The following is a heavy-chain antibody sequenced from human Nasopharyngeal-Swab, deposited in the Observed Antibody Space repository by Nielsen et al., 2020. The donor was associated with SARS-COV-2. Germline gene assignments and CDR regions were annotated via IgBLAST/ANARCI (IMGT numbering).Heavy chain of an antibody. CDR2: ISSSSSSYI. V-gene: IGHV3-21*01. Sequence: GESLKISCAASGFTFSSYSMNWVRQAPGKGLEWVSSISSSSSSYIYYADSVKGRFTISRDNAKNSLYLQMNSLRAEDTAVYYCARNPSPPYSSGWFDYWGQGTLVTVSS. D-gene: IGHD6-19*01. J-gene: IGHJ5*01. CDR1: GFTFSSYS. CDR3: ARNPSPPYSSGWFDY.